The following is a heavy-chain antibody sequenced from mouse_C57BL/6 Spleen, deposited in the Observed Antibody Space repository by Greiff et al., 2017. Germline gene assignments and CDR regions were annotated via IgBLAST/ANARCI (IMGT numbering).Heavy chain of an antibody. J-gene: IGHJ4*01. CDR3: ARSAPRYAMGY. CDR2: IHPNSGST. CDR1: GYTFTSYW. V-gene: IGHV1-64*01. D-gene: IGHD6-1*01. Sequence: QVQLQQPGAELVKPGASVKLSCKASGYTFTSYWMPWVKQRPGQGLEWIGMIHPNSGSTNYNEKFKSKATLTVDKSSSTAYMQLSSLTSEDSAVYCCARSAPRYAMGYWGQGTSVTVSS.